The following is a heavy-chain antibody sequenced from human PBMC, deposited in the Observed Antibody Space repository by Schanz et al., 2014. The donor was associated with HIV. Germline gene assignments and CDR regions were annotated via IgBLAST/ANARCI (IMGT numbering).Heavy chain of an antibody. CDR2: IYYSGST. Sequence: QVQLQESGPGLVKPSQTLSLTCNVSGGSISSDDNYWSWIRQSPGEGLEWIGSIYYSGSTYYNPSPKSRVTISVDTSKNQFSLKLTSGTAADTAVYFCARGDFGGNSVDYWGHGNLVTVSA. V-gene: IGHV4-30-4*01. CDR3: ARGDFGGNSVDY. D-gene: IGHD2-21*02. J-gene: IGHJ4*01. CDR1: GGSISSDDNY.